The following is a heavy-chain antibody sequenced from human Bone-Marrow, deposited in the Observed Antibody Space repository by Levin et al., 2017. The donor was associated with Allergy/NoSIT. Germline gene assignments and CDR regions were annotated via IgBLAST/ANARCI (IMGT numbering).Heavy chain of an antibody. J-gene: IGHJ6*03. Sequence: WASVKVSCKGSGYRFTSYWIGWVRQMPGKGLEWMGIIYPSDSDSRYSPSFQGQSTISADKSTSTAYLQWSSLKASDTAIYYCARRGKDSYYYYMDVWGKGTTVIVSS. CDR3: ARRGKDSYYYYMDV. V-gene: IGHV5-51*01. CDR1: GYRFTSYW. CDR2: IYPSDSDS. D-gene: IGHD4-23*01.